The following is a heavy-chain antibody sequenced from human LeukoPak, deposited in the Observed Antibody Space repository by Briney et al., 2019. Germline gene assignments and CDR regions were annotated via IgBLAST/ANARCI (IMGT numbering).Heavy chain of an antibody. CDR3: TSSFDY. V-gene: IGHV3-23*01. J-gene: IGHJ4*02. CDR2: ISTRXXXX. D-gene: IGHD2-2*01. Sequence: GGSXRLSCAASGFSFSSYAXXXXXXTXERXXXXXSSISTRXXXXYXXXSVXGXXXXXXDNSKDTLYLQMNSLTAEDTALYYCTSSFDYWGQGILVTVSS. CDR1: GFSFSSYA.